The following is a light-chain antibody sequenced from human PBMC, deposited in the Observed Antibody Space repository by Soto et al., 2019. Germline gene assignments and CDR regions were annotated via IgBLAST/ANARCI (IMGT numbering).Light chain of an antibody. CDR3: HQYGLSPPYT. J-gene: IGKJ3*01. CDR2: GAS. Sequence: PGERATLSCRASRSFASSYLAWYQHKPGQAPRLLIYGASTRATGIPDRFSGSGSGTDFTLTISRLETEDFAVYYCHQYGLSPPYTFGPGTKVDIK. V-gene: IGKV3-20*01. CDR1: RSFASSY.